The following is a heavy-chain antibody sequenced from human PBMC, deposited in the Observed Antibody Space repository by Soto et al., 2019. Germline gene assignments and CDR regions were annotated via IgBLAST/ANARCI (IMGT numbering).Heavy chain of an antibody. CDR3: ARDQRRYLDYDYISQGPAFDI. V-gene: IGHV3-21*01. J-gene: IGHJ3*02. CDR2: ISSSSSYI. CDR1: GFTFSSYS. D-gene: IGHD3-16*01. Sequence: EVQLVESGGGLVKPGGSLRLSCAASGFTFSSYSMNWVRQAPGKGLEWVSSISSSSSYIYYADSVKGRFTISRDNAKNSLYLQMNSLRAEDTAVYYCARDQRRYLDYDYISQGPAFDIWGQGTMVTVSS.